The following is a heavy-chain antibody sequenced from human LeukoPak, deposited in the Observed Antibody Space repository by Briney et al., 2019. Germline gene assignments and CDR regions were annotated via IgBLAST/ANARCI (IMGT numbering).Heavy chain of an antibody. V-gene: IGHV3-30-3*01. CDR1: GFTFSSYA. J-gene: IGHJ4*02. Sequence: GRSLRLSCAASGFTFSSYAMHWVRQAPGKGLEWVAVISYDGSNKYYADSVKGRFTISRDSSKNTLYLQINSLRAEDTAVYYCAKKSRDGYNPFDYVGQGTLVTVSS. D-gene: IGHD5-24*01. CDR3: AKKSRDGYNPFDY. CDR2: ISYDGSNK.